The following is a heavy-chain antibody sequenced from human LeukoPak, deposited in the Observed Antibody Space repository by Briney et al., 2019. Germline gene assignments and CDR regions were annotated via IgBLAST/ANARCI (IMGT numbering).Heavy chain of an antibody. D-gene: IGHD2-2*01. J-gene: IGHJ4*02. CDR3: ARAVRYCSSISCQYYFDY. Sequence: SETLSLTCTVSGGSISSYYWSWIRQPPGKGLEWIGSIYHSGSTYYNPSLKSRVTISVDTSKNQFSLKLSSVTAADTAVYYCARAVRYCSSISCQYYFDYWGQGTLVTVSS. CDR1: GGSISSYY. V-gene: IGHV4-59*08. CDR2: IYHSGST.